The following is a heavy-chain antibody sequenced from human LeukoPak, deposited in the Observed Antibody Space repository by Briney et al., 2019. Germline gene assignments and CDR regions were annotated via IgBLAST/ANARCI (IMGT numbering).Heavy chain of an antibody. Sequence: SETLSLTCTVSGYSISNGYYWSWIRQPAGKGLEWIGRIYTSGSTNYNPSLKSRVTMSVDTSKNQFSLKLSSVTAADTAVYYCVRVIGAPNYYYYMDVWGKGTTVTVSS. CDR1: GYSISNGYY. D-gene: IGHD3-22*01. CDR3: VRVIGAPNYYYYMDV. V-gene: IGHV4-4*07. CDR2: IYTSGST. J-gene: IGHJ6*03.